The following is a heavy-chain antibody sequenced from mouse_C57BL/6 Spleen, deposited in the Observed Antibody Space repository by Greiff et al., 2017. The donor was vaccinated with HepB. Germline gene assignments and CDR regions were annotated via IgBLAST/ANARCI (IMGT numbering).Heavy chain of an antibody. J-gene: IGHJ4*01. Sequence: VQLQQSGAELARPGASVKMSCKASGYTFTSYTMHWVKQRTGQGLEWIGYINPSSGYTKYNQKFKDKATLTADKSSSKAYMQLSSLTSEDSAVYYCARSHASSSYAMDYWGQGTSVTVSS. CDR3: ARSHASSSYAMDY. D-gene: IGHD1-1*01. V-gene: IGHV1-4*01. CDR1: GYTFTSYT. CDR2: INPSSGYT.